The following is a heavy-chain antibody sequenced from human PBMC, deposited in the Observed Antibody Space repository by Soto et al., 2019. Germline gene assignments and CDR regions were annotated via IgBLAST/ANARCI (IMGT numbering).Heavy chain of an antibody. CDR3: DVAARDFDY. D-gene: IGHD6-6*01. CDR2: ISYDGSNK. V-gene: IGHV3-30-3*01. Sequence: GSLRLSCAASGFTFSSYAMHWVRQAPGKGLEWVAVISYDGSNKYYADSVKGRFTISRDNSKNTLYLQMNSLRAEDTAVYYCDVAARDFDYWGQGTLVTVSS. J-gene: IGHJ4*02. CDR1: GFTFSSYA.